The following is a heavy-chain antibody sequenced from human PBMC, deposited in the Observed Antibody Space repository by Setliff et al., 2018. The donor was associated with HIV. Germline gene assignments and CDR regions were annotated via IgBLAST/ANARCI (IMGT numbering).Heavy chain of an antibody. D-gene: IGHD1-1*01. Sequence: PGGSLRLSCAASGFTFSSYSMSWFRQAPGKGLEWVGFIRSNAYGGTTECAASVKGRFTISRDDSKRIAYLQMNSLKTEDTGVYYCTRVNDAYGRALDYWGQGTLVTVSS. CDR2: IRSNAYGGTT. CDR3: TRVNDAYGRALDY. CDR1: GFTFSSYS. J-gene: IGHJ4*02. V-gene: IGHV3-49*03.